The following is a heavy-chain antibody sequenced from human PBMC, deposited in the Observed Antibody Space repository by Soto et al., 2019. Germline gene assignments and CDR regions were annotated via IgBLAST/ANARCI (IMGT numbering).Heavy chain of an antibody. V-gene: IGHV1-18*01. CDR1: GYTFTSYG. CDR3: ARDRVSYYDSSGFHWFDP. D-gene: IGHD3-22*01. Sequence: EASVKVSCKASGYTFTSYGISWVRQAPGQGLEWMGWISAYNGNTNYTQKLQGRVTMTTDTSTSTAYMELRSLRSDDTAVYYCARDRVSYYDSSGFHWFDPWGQGTLVTVSS. CDR2: ISAYNGNT. J-gene: IGHJ5*02.